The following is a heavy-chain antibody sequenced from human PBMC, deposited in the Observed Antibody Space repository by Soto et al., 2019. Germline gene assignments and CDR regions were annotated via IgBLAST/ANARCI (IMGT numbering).Heavy chain of an antibody. V-gene: IGHV3-23*01. Sequence: GSLRLSCAASGFTFSSYAMSWVRQAPGKGLGWVSAISGSGGSTYYADSVKGRFTISRDNSKNTLYLQMNSLRAEDTAVYYCAKDRAPYSGSYPNWFDPWGQGTLVTVSS. D-gene: IGHD1-26*01. CDR3: AKDRAPYSGSYPNWFDP. CDR2: ISGSGGST. J-gene: IGHJ5*02. CDR1: GFTFSSYA.